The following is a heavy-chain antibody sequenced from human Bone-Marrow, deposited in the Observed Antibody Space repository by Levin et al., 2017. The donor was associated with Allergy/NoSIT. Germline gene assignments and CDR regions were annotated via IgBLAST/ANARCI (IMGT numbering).Heavy chain of an antibody. V-gene: IGHV3-53*01. CDR2: FYSGGDT. Sequence: GESLKISCAASGITVNSHYMSWVRQAPGKGLEWVSVFYSGGDTYYTDSVKGRFTISRDSSNNALYLQMNNLRAEDTAVYYCAREDCGSPSCSRGGRFFDPWGQGTLVTVSS. CDR1: GITVNSHY. J-gene: IGHJ5*02. CDR3: AREDCGSPSCSRGGRFFDP. D-gene: IGHD2-2*01.